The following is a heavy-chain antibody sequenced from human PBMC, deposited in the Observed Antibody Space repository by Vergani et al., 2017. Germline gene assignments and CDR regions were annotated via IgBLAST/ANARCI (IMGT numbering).Heavy chain of an antibody. CDR2: IYYSGST. Sequence: QVQLLESGPGLVKPSETLSLTCTVSGGPISSYYWSWIRQPPGKGLEWIGYIYYSGSTNYNPSLKSRVTISVDTSKNQFSLKLSAVTAADTAVYYCATAMANFSYYYYMDVWGKGP. CDR1: GGPISSYY. D-gene: IGHD3-10*01. CDR3: ATAMANFSYYYYMDV. J-gene: IGHJ6*03. V-gene: IGHV4-59*01.